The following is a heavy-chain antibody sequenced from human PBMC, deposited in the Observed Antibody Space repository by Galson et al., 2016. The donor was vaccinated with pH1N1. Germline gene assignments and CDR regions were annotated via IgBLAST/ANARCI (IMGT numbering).Heavy chain of an antibody. V-gene: IGHV3-30-3*01. D-gene: IGHD3-10*01. CDR2: ISYDGSNK. CDR3: ATYYYGSGSYYWQKAEVWYFDL. Sequence: SLRLSCAASGFTFSNYAMHWVRQAPGKGLEWVALISYDGSNKYYADSVKGRFTISRDNSKNTLYLQMNSLRAEDTAVYYCATYYYGSGSYYWQKAEVWYFDLWGRGTLVTVSS. CDR1: GFTFSNYA. J-gene: IGHJ2*01.